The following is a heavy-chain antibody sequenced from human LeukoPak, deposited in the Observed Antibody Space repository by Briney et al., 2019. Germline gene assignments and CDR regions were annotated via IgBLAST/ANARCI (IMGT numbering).Heavy chain of an antibody. Sequence: SGGSLRLSCAASGFTFSRYWMSWVRQAPGKGLEWVANIKEDGTVKYYVKSVKGRFTISRDNAKNSLYLQMNSLRAEDTAVYYCAKSPAVDAAFDIWGQGTMVTVSS. J-gene: IGHJ3*02. V-gene: IGHV3-7*05. CDR2: IKEDGTVK. CDR1: GFTFSRYW. CDR3: AKSPAVDAAFDI. D-gene: IGHD4-23*01.